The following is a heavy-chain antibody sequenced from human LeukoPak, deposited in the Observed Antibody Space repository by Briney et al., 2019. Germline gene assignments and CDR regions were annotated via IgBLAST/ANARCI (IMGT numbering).Heavy chain of an antibody. CDR1: GYTFTGYY. Sequence: ASVKVTCKPSGYTFTGYYMHWVRQAPGLGLEWMGWINPNSGGTNYAQKFQGRVTMTRDTSISTAYMELSRLRSDDTAVYYCARSTWDTRGPYYFDYWGQGTLVTVSS. CDR2: INPNSGGT. V-gene: IGHV1-2*02. J-gene: IGHJ4*02. CDR3: ARSTWDTRGPYYFDY. D-gene: IGHD2/OR15-2a*01.